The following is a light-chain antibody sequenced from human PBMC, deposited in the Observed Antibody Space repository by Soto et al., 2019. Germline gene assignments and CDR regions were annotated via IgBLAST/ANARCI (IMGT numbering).Light chain of an antibody. CDR2: EVS. CDR3: SSYTSSSIPWV. V-gene: IGLV2-14*01. CDR1: SSDVGGYNS. J-gene: IGLJ3*02. Sequence: QSALTQPASVSGSPGQSITISCTGTSSDVGGYNSVSWYKQHPGKAPKFMIYEVSNRPSGVSNRFSGSKSGNTASLTISGLQAEDEADYYCSSYTSSSIPWVFGGGTKLTVL.